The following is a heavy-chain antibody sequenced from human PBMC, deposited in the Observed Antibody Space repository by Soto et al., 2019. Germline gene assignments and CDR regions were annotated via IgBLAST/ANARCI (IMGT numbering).Heavy chain of an antibody. V-gene: IGHV4-34*01. D-gene: IGHD1-7*01. J-gene: IGHJ6*03. CDR3: ARGFLLESGVTETTGRYYYYYMDV. CDR1: GGSFSGYY. CDR2: INHSGST. Sequence: SETLSLTCAVYGGSFSGYYWSWIRQPPGKGLEWIGEINHSGSTNYNPSLKSRVTISVDTSKNQFSLKLSSVTAADTAVYYCARGFLLESGVTETTGRYYYYYMDVWGKGTTVTVSS.